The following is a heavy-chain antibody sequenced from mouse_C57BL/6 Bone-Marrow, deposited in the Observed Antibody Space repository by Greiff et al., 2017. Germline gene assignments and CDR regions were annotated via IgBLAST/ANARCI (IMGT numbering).Heavy chain of an antibody. CDR3: ARHVDTTVDWYFDV. CDR1: GFSLTSYG. J-gene: IGHJ1*03. V-gene: IGHV2-6-1*01. D-gene: IGHD1-1*01. CDR2: IWSDGST. Sequence: VKLMESGPGLVAPSQSLSITCTVSGFSLTSYGVHWVRQPPGKGLEWLVVIWSDGSTTYNSALKSRLSISKDNSKSQVFLKMKSLQTDDTAMYYCARHVDTTVDWYFDVWGTGTTVTVAS.